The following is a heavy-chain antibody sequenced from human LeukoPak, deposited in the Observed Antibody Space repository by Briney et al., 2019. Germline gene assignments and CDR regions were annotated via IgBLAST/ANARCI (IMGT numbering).Heavy chain of an antibody. CDR1: GGSISSYY. V-gene: IGHV4-59*01. CDR2: IYYSGST. Sequence: SETLSLTCTVSGGSISSYYWSWIRQPPGKGLEWIGYIYYSGSTNYNPSLKSRVTISVDTSKNQFSLKLSSVTAADTAVYYCASFSRNFDYWGQGTLVTVSS. J-gene: IGHJ4*02. CDR3: ASFSRNFDY.